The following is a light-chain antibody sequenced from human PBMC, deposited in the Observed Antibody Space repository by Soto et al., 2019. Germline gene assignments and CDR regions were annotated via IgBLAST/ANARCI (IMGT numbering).Light chain of an antibody. CDR2: GDI. Sequence: QPVLTQPPSVSGAPGQRVTISCTGSSSNIGANYDVHWYQHLPGTAPKLLIYGDINRPSGVPDRFSGSKSGTSASLAITGLQAEDEGDYYCQSYDFSLSGNVVFGGGTKVTVL. V-gene: IGLV1-40*01. CDR1: SSNIGANYD. CDR3: QSYDFSLSGNVV. J-gene: IGLJ2*01.